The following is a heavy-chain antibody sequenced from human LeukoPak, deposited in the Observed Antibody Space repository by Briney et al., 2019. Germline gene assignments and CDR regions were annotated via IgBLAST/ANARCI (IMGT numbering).Heavy chain of an antibody. D-gene: IGHD3-22*01. CDR3: AKDYGYYYDSSGYLAPPNFDY. Sequence: PGGSLRLSCAASGFTFSSYGMHWVRQAPGKGLEWVAVISYDGSNKYYADSVKGRFTISRDNSKNTLYLQMNSLRAEDTAVYHCAKDYGYYYDSSGYLAPPNFDYWGQGTLVPVSS. CDR1: GFTFSSYG. CDR2: ISYDGSNK. V-gene: IGHV3-30*18. J-gene: IGHJ4*02.